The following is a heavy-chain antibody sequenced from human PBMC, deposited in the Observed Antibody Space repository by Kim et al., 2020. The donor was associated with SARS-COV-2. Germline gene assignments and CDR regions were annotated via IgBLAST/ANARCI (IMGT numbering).Heavy chain of an antibody. CDR3: ARGPNYSPFDY. J-gene: IGHJ4*02. D-gene: IGHD4-4*01. V-gene: IGHV3-48*03. Sequence: YYADPVRGRVTISRDNDKSALYLRMNSLRAGDTAVYYCARGPNYSPFDYWGQGTLVTVSS.